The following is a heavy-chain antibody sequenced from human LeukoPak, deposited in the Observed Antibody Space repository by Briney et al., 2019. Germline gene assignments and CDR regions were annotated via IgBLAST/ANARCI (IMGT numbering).Heavy chain of an antibody. D-gene: IGHD6-6*01. CDR2: ISYDGSNK. CDR1: GFTFSSYA. CDR3: AKDKRAYSSSMNYFDY. J-gene: IGHJ4*02. Sequence: GGSLRLSCAASGFTFSSYAMHWVRQAPGKGLEWVAVISYDGSNKYYADSVKGRFTISRDNSKNTLYLQMNSLRAEDTAVYYCAKDKRAYSSSMNYFDYWGQGTLVTVSS. V-gene: IGHV3-30-3*01.